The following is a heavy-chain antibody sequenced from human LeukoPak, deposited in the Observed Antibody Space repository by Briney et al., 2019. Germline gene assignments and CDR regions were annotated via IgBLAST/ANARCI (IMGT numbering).Heavy chain of an antibody. V-gene: IGHV1-46*01. CDR1: GYTFTSYY. CDR3: ATGSHVRVYDSSAYYGHY. CDR2: INPNRGST. J-gene: IGHJ4*02. Sequence: ASVKVSCKASGYTFTSYYMYWVRQAPGQGLEWMGIINPNRGSTSYAQKFQGRVTMTRDMSTSTVYMELSSLRSEDTAIYYCATGSHVRVYDSSAYYGHYWGQGTLVTASS. D-gene: IGHD3-22*01.